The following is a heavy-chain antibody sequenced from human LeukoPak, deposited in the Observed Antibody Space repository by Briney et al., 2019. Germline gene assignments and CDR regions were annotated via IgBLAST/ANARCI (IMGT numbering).Heavy chain of an antibody. CDR2: IYYSGST. D-gene: IGHD5-18*01. Sequence: SETLSLTCTVSDYSFSSGYYWSWIRQSPGKGLEWIGSIYYSGSTYYNPSLKSRVTISVDTSKNQFSLKLSSVTAADTAVYYCARAGRGYSYGNYWGQGTLVTVSS. V-gene: IGHV4-38-2*02. CDR3: ARAGRGYSYGNY. J-gene: IGHJ4*02. CDR1: DYSFSSGYY.